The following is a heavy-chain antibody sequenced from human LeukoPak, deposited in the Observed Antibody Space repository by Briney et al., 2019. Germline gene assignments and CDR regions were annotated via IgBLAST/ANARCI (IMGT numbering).Heavy chain of an antibody. CDR1: GYSFTTYW. Sequence: GESLTISCKGSGYSFTTYWIGGVRQMPGKGLEGMGGIDPSDSYTDYSPSFQGHVSISVDKSISTAYLQWSSLKASDTAMYYCARRGRYSGSYYSLGYWGQGTLVTVSS. CDR2: IDPSDSYT. D-gene: IGHD1-26*01. V-gene: IGHV5-10-1*01. J-gene: IGHJ4*02. CDR3: ARRGRYSGSYYSLGY.